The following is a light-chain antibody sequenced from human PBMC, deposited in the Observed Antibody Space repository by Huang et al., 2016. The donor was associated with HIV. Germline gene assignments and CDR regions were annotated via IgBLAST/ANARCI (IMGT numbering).Light chain of an antibody. Sequence: EIVLTQSPATLSVSPGEGATLSCRANQSIATNLAWYHQRPGQAPMILIYEASTRASGLPGRFSGSGSGTEFTLTVSGLHSEDFAIYYCQQYHNWPYSFGQGTKLEIK. J-gene: IGKJ2*03. V-gene: IGKV3-15*01. CDR3: QQYHNWPYS. CDR1: QSIATN. CDR2: EAS.